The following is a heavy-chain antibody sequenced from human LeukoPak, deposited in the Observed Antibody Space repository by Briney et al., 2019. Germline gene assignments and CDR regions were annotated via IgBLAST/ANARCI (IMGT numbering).Heavy chain of an antibody. Sequence: GGSLRLSCAASGFTFSSYAMSWVRQAPGKGLEWVSAISGSGGSTYYADSVKGRFTISRDNSKNTLYLQMNSLRAEDTAVYYCAELGTRLPVWYYFDYWGQGTLVTVSS. CDR1: GFTFSSYA. V-gene: IGHV3-23*01. CDR3: AELGTRLPVWYYFDY. J-gene: IGHJ4*02. CDR2: ISGSGGST. D-gene: IGHD2-2*01.